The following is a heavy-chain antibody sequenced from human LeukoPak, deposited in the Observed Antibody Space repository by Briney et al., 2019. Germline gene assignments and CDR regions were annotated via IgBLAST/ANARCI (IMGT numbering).Heavy chain of an antibody. CDR1: GYSFTSYW. CDR2: SYPGDSHT. J-gene: IGHJ6*02. D-gene: IGHD5-12*01. V-gene: IGHV5-51*01. CDR3: ARQVATIDYYYGMDV. Sequence: GESLKISCKGSGYSFTSYWIGWVRQMPGKGLEWMGISYPGDSHTRHSPSFQGQVTISADKSISTAYLQWSSLKASDTAMYYCARQVATIDYYYGMDVWGQGALVTVSS.